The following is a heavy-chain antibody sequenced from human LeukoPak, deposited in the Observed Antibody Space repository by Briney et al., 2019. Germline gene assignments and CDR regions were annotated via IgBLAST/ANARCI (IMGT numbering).Heavy chain of an antibody. Sequence: RRGSLILSCAASGFTFISYAMTWVRQAPDKGLEWCAAIIGSDGSTYSADPVKGRFTIYRDDSQNTLYLQMNSLSADDTAVYYCAKVVPSGGANSYALDYWGQGNPVTVSS. CDR1: GFTFISYA. D-gene: IGHD2-8*02. J-gene: IGHJ4*02. CDR3: AKVVPSGGANSYALDY. V-gene: IGHV3-23*01. CDR2: IIGSDGST.